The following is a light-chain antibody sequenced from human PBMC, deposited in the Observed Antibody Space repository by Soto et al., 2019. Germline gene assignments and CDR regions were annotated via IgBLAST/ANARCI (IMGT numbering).Light chain of an antibody. CDR3: VPWDISLSAVV. CDR2: DDN. CDR1: NSNVGNNY. J-gene: IGLJ2*01. Sequence: QSVLTQPPSVSAAPGQKVTISCTGSNSNVGNNYVSWYQQLPGTAPKLLIYDDNKLPSGIPDRFSGSKSGTSATLGITGLQTGDEADYYCVPWDISLSAVVFGGGTKLTVL. V-gene: IGLV1-51*01.